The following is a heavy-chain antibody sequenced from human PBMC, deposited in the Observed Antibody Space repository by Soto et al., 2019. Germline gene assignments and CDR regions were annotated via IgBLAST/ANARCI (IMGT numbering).Heavy chain of an antibody. D-gene: IGHD6-13*01. CDR1: GGSVSTGVHY. J-gene: IGHJ2*01. CDR3: ARGYYSSWYWFDR. V-gene: IGHV4-61*08. Sequence: QVQLQESGPGLVKPSETLSLTCTVSVSGGSVSTGVHYWSWIRQPPGKGLEWIGYIYYSGSTNYTTSPKRRVTMSVDPSKNQFSLKLTSVTAADTAVYYCARGYYSSWYWFDRWGRGTLVTVSS. CDR2: IYYSGST.